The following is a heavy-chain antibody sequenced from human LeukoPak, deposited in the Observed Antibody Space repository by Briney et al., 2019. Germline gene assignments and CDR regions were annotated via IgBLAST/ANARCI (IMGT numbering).Heavy chain of an antibody. V-gene: IGHV3-23*01. CDR3: ARYDSSGYNFDY. J-gene: IGHJ4*02. CDR2: ISGSGGST. D-gene: IGHD3-22*01. CDR1: GFTFSSYA. Sequence: GGSLRLSCAASGFTFSSYAMSWVRQAPGKGLEWVSAISGSGGSTYYADSVKGRFTISRDNSKNTLYLQMNSLRAEDTAVYYCARYDSSGYNFDYWGQGTLVTVSS.